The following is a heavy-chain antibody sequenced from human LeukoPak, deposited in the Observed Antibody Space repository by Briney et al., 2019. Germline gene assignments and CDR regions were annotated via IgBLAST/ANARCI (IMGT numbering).Heavy chain of an antibody. D-gene: IGHD3-22*01. J-gene: IGHJ4*02. CDR1: GYTFTSYY. CDR3: ARAPHDSSGYYYVSFDY. CDR2: INPSGGST. V-gene: IGHV1-46*01. Sequence: ASVKVSCKASGYTFTSYYMHWVRQAPGQGLEWMGIINPSGGSTNYAQKFQGRVTMTRDTSTSTLYMELSSLRSEDTAVYYCARAPHDSSGYYYVSFDYWGQGTLVTVSS.